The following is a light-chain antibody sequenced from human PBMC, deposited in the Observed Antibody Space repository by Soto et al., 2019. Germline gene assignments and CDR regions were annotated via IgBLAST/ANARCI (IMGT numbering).Light chain of an antibody. CDR3: QQYKNWPL. CDR1: HSVNSH. CDR2: GAS. V-gene: IGKV3-15*01. Sequence: MMMTQSPATLPVSPGERVTLSCRTSHSVNSHVAWYQQKPGQAPRLLLYGASTRATGIPVRFSGSGFGTEFTLTISSLQSEDFAVYYCQQYKNWPLFGQGTRLEIK. J-gene: IGKJ5*01.